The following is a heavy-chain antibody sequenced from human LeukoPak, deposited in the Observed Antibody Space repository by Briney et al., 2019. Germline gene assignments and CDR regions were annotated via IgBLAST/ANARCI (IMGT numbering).Heavy chain of an antibody. CDR3: ARHRDGPYRGWLPVDGNYFDY. V-gene: IGHV4-39*01. Sequence: SETLSLTCAVSVGSISISSYYWGCVRHPRGKGLEWVGSIYFSGSTYYNPSRKGRVTISVDTSKSHFSLKLSYVTAAHTAEYYCARHRDGPYRGWLPVDGNYFDYWGQGTLVPVSS. CDR1: VGSISISSYY. CDR2: IYFSGST. J-gene: IGHJ4*02. D-gene: IGHD5-24*01.